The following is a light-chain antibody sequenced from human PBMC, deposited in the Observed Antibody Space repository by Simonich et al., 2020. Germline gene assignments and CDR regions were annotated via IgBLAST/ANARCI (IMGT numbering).Light chain of an antibody. CDR1: SSDVGCYNY. Sequence: QSALTQPASVSGSPGQSITISCTGTSSDVGCYNYVSWYQQHPGKAPKLMIYAVRKRPSGVSNRFSGSKSGNTASLTISGLQAEDEADYYCSSYTSSSTLVFGGGTKLTVL. CDR2: AVR. V-gene: IGLV2-14*01. CDR3: SSYTSSSTLV. J-gene: IGLJ2*01.